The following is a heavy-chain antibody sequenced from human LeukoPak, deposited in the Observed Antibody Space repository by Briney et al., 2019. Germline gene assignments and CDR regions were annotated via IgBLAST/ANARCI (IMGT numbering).Heavy chain of an antibody. V-gene: IGHV3-9*03. CDR3: AKDNSRDGYDHFDY. D-gene: IGHD5-24*01. J-gene: IGHJ4*02. CDR1: GFTFDDYA. CDR2: ISWNSGSI. Sequence: GGSLRLSCAASGFTFDDYAMHWVRQAPGKGLEWVSGISWNSGSIGYADSVKGRFTISRDNAKNSLYLQMNSLRAEDMALYYCAKDNSRDGYDHFDYWGQGTLVTVSS.